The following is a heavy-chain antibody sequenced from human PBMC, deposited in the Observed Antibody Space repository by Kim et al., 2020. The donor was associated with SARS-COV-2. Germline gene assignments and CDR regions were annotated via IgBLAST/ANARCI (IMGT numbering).Heavy chain of an antibody. CDR3: AREVSHSIGVYYFDY. Sequence: GGSLRLSCAASGFTVSSNYMSWVRQAPGKGLEWVSVIYSGGSTYYADSVKGRFTISRDNSKNTLYLQMNSLRAEDTAVYYCAREVSHSIGVYYFDYWGQGTLVTVSS. D-gene: IGHD3-10*01. V-gene: IGHV3-53*01. CDR2: IYSGGST. J-gene: IGHJ4*02. CDR1: GFTVSSNY.